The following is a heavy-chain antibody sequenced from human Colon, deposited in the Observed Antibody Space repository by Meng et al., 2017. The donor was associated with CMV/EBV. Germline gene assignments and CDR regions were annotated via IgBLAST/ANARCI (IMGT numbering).Heavy chain of an antibody. D-gene: IGHD1-26*01. CDR1: GFTFSSYS. Sequence: GESLRLSCAASGFTFSSYSMNWVRQAPGKGLEWVSSISSSSSYIYYADSVKGRFTISRDNAKNSLYLQMNSLRAEDTAVYYCARKMVGATLDYWGQGTLVTVSS. CDR2: ISSSSSYI. V-gene: IGHV3-21*01. CDR3: ARKMVGATLDY. J-gene: IGHJ4*02.